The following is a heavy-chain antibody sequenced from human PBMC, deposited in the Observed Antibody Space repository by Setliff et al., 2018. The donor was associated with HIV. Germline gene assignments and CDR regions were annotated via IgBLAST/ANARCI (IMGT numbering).Heavy chain of an antibody. D-gene: IGHD2-21*02. J-gene: IGHJ6*02. CDR2: IHAGNGYT. V-gene: IGHV1-3*01. CDR3: ARTYCGGDCYTRYYNMDV. Sequence: ASVKVSCKASGYTFTSYAMHWVRQAPGQRLEWMGWIHAGNGYTKYSQKFQGRVTFTRDTSASAAYMDLSSLRSEDTAVYYCARTYCGGDCYTRYYNMDVWGQGTTVTVSS. CDR1: GYTFTSYA.